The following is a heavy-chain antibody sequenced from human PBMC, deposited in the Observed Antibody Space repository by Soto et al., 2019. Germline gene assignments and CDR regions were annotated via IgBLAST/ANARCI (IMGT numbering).Heavy chain of an antibody. D-gene: IGHD3-22*01. V-gene: IGHV1-18*01. Sequence: GASVKVSCKASGYTFTAYGISWVRQAPGQGLEWMGWISAYNGNTNYAQNLQGRVTMTTDTSTSTAYMELRSLISDDTAVYYCARDDRYYFDSSAYYPSYFDYWGQGTLVTFSS. J-gene: IGHJ4*02. CDR1: GYTFTAYG. CDR2: ISAYNGNT. CDR3: ARDDRYYFDSSAYYPSYFDY.